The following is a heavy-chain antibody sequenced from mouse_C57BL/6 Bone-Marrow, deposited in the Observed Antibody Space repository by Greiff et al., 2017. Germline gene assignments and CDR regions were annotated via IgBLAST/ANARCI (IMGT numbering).Heavy chain of an antibody. CDR1: GFNIKNTY. CDR2: IDPANGNT. Sequence: EVQLQQSVAELVRPGASVKLSCTASGFNIKNTYIHWVKQRPEQGLEWIGRIDPANGNTKYAPKFQGKATITADTSSNTAYLQLSSLTSEDTAIYYCARDWDAFDYWGQGTTLTVSS. D-gene: IGHD4-1*01. V-gene: IGHV14-3*01. CDR3: ARDWDAFDY. J-gene: IGHJ2*01.